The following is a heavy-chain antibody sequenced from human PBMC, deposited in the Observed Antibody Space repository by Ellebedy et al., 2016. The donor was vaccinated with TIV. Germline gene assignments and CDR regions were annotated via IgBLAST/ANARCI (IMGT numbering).Heavy chain of an antibody. CDR2: IYPGDYNT. V-gene: IGHV5-51*01. D-gene: IGHD3-3*01. Sequence: GESLKISCKGSGDIINNYRIGWVRQLPGKGLEWMGVIYPGDYNTRYSPSFKVQVTISADKSITTAYLQWSSLKASDTARYYCARHEQLEARYYYGMDVWGQGTTVTVSS. CDR1: GDIINNYR. J-gene: IGHJ6*02. CDR3: ARHEQLEARYYYGMDV.